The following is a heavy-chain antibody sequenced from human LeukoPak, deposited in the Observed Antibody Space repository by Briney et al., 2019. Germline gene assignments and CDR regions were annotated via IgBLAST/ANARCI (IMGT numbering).Heavy chain of an antibody. CDR3: ARPYYYGSGSHVFDY. CDR2: IIPILGIA. CDR1: GGTFSSYA. V-gene: IGHV1-69*04. J-gene: IGHJ4*02. Sequence: GASVKVSCKASGGTFSSYAISWVRQAPGQGLEWMGRIIPILGIANYAQKFQGRVTITADKSTSTAYMELSSLRSEDTAVYYCARPYYYGSGSHVFDYWGQGTLVTVSS. D-gene: IGHD3-10*01.